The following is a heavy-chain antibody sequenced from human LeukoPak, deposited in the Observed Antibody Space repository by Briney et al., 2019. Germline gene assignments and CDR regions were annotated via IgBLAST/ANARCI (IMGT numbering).Heavy chain of an antibody. Sequence: SETLSLTCTVSGGSISSYYWSWIRQPAGKGLEWIGRIYTSGSNNYNTSLKGRVTMSVDTSKNQFSLKLSSVTAADTAVYYCARVYEEDYGDYLDAFDIWGQGTMVTVSS. D-gene: IGHD4-17*01. V-gene: IGHV4-4*07. J-gene: IGHJ3*02. CDR1: GGSISSYY. CDR3: ARVYEEDYGDYLDAFDI. CDR2: IYTSGSN.